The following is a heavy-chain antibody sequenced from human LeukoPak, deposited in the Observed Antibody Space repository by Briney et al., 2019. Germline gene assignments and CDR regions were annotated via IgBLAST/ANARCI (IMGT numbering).Heavy chain of an antibody. V-gene: IGHV3-7*01. CDR2: IKTDGSEK. D-gene: IGHD3-10*01. CDR1: GFTFSNYW. J-gene: IGHJ4*02. Sequence: GGSLRLSCEGSGFTFSNYWMGWVRQAPGKGLQWVANIKTDGSEKYYVDSVKGRFTISRDNAKNSLYLQMNSLRAEDTAVYYCARDSPLWFGELSIYFDYWGQGTLVTVSS. CDR3: ARDSPLWFGELSIYFDY.